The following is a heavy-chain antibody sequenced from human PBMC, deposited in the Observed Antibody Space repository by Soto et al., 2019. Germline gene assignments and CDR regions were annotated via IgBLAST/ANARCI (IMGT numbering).Heavy chain of an antibody. CDR2: ISGSGDGT. V-gene: IGHV3-23*01. Sequence: GGSLRLSCAASGFTFRSFALSWVRQAPGKGLEWVSAISGSGDGTDYADSVKGRFTISRDNFRNTLYLQMNSLRAEDTAVYYCAGPGYSSQDYWGQGTLVTVSS. J-gene: IGHJ4*02. CDR1: GFTFRSFA. CDR3: AGPGYSSQDY. D-gene: IGHD5-18*01.